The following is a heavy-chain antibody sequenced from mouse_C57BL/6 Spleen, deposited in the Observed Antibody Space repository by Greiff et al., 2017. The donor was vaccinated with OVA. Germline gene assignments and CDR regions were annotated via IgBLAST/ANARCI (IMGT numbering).Heavy chain of an antibody. CDR2: IDPSDSET. J-gene: IGHJ1*03. CDR3: ARRYYGSSSWYFDV. D-gene: IGHD1-1*01. Sequence: VKLQQPGAELVRPGSSVKLSCKASGYTFTSYWMHWVKQRPIQGLEWIGNIDPSDSETHYNQKFKDKATLTVDKSSSTAYMQLSSLTSEDSAVYYCARRYYGSSSWYFDVWGTGTTVTVSS. CDR1: GYTFTSYW. V-gene: IGHV1-52*01.